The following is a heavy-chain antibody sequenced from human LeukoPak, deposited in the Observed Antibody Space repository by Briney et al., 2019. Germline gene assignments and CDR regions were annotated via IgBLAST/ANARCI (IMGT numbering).Heavy chain of an antibody. V-gene: IGHV1-2*02. CDR1: GYTFTGYY. J-gene: IGHJ6*02. D-gene: IGHD2-2*01. CDR2: INPNSGGT. CDR3: ARDPQLGYCSSTSCRAGMDV. Sequence: ASVKVYCKASGYTFTGYYMHWVRQAPGQGLEWMGWINPNSGGTNYAQKFQGRVTMTRDTSISTAYMELSRLRSDDTAVYYCARDPQLGYCSSTSCRAGMDVWGQGTTVTVSS.